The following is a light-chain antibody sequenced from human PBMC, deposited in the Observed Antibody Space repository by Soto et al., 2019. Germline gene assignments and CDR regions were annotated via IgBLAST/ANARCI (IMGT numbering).Light chain of an antibody. CDR2: GAS. J-gene: IGKJ1*01. V-gene: IGKV3-15*01. CDR1: QSVSRSY. CDR3: LQYHYWWT. Sequence: EIVLTQSPGTLSLSPGQRATLSCRASQSVSRSYFAWFQQKPGQVPRLLIYGASNRATGVSARFSGSGSGTEFTLTISSLQSEDFAVYYCLQYHYWWTFGQGTKVDIK.